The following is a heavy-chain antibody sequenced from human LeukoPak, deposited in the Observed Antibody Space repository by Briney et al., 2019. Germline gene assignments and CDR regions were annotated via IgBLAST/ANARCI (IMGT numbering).Heavy chain of an antibody. D-gene: IGHD5-12*01. CDR1: GYSFSDYV. Sequence: GASVKVSCKASGYSFSDYVIHWVRQAPGQGLEWMGWINAGNGNTKYSQKFQDRVTITRDTSASTAYMELSSLRFEDTAVYYCARDRIKWADSGYAHWGQGTLVTVSS. CDR3: ARDRIKWADSGYAH. J-gene: IGHJ4*02. CDR2: INAGNGNT. V-gene: IGHV1-3*01.